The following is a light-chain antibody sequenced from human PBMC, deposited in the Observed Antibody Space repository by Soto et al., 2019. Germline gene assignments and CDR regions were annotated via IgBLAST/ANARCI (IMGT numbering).Light chain of an antibody. CDR1: QDISNY. V-gene: IGKV1-33*01. Sequence: DIQMTQSPSSLSASVGDRVTITCQASQDISNYLNWYQQKPGKAPKLLIYDASNLETGVPSRFSGNGSGTDVTVTISSLQPEDIATYYCQQYDNLPSITFGGGNKVEIK. CDR3: QQYDNLPSIT. CDR2: DAS. J-gene: IGKJ4*01.